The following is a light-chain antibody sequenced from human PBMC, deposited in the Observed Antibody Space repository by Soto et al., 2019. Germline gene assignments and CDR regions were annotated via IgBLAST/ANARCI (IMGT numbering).Light chain of an antibody. V-gene: IGKV1-6*01. CDR2: GAS. CDR1: QAIRND. CDR3: LQDYTYPWT. J-gene: IGKJ1*01. Sequence: AIQMTQSPSSLSASVGDRVTITCRASQAIRNDLGWYQQKPGKAPNLLIFGASNLQVGVPLRFSASGSGTNFTLTISNLQPEDFASYYCLQDYTYPWTFGQGTKVDIK.